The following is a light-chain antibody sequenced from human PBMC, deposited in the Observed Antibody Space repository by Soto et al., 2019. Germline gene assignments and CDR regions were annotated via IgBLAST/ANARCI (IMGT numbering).Light chain of an antibody. Sequence: DIQLTQSPSFLSASVGDRVTITCRASQGISSYLAWYQQSAGKAPKLLIYAATTLQSGVPSRFSGSGSGTEFTLTISSLQPEDFATYYCHQLNSYPRTFGGGTKVEIK. CDR2: AAT. CDR1: QGISSY. J-gene: IGKJ4*01. V-gene: IGKV1-9*01. CDR3: HQLNSYPRT.